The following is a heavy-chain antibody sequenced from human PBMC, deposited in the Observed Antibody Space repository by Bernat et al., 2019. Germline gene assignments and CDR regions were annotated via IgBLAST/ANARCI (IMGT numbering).Heavy chain of an antibody. CDR2: TSYDGSYK. D-gene: IGHD3-3*01. J-gene: IGHJ4*02. CDR3: AKSERGYDFWSGYRGYYFDF. CDR1: GFTFSNYG. V-gene: IGHV3-30*18. Sequence: QVQLVESGGGVVQPGRSLRLSCAASGFTFSNYGMHWVRQAPGKGLEWVAITSYDGSYKNYADSVKGRFTVSRDNSNNTLYLQMNSLRPEDTAVYYCAKSERGYDFWSGYRGYYFDFWGQGTLVTVSS.